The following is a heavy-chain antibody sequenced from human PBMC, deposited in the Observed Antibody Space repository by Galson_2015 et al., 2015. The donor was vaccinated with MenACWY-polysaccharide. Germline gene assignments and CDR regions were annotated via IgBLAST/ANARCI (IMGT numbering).Heavy chain of an antibody. J-gene: IGHJ4*02. CDR3: ARVGYTSGCYRN. CDR2: ISYGGGDK. CDR1: GFIFSDYA. Sequence: SLRLSCAASGFIFSDYAMNWVRQAPGKGLEWVATISYGGGDKYYADSVKGRFTISRDNSKNTLYPQMNSLRAEDTAVYYCARVGYTSGCYRNWGQGPLVTVSS. D-gene: IGHD6-19*01. V-gene: IGHV3-30*03.